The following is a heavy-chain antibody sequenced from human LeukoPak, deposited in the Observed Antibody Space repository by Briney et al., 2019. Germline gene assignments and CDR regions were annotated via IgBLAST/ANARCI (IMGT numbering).Heavy chain of an antibody. CDR3: ARVVAAAGNNWFDP. Sequence: AETLSLTCTVSGDSITNYYWNWIRQLPGKGLEWIGSIYYSGNTYYNASLKSQVSISIDTSKNQFSLKLNSVTAADTAVYYCARVVAAAGNNWFDPWGQGTLVTVSS. D-gene: IGHD6-13*01. CDR2: IYYSGNT. J-gene: IGHJ5*02. CDR1: GDSITNYY. V-gene: IGHV4-59*12.